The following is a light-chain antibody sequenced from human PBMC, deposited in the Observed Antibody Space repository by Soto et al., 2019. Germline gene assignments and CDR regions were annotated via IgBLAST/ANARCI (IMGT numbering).Light chain of an antibody. CDR1: QTITSD. CDR3: QQTYSTPGWT. V-gene: IGKV1-39*01. CDR2: AAS. Sequence: DIQMTQSPSSLSASVGDRVTITCRASQTITSDLNWYQQRPGKAPKPLIYAASNLQSGVPSRFSGSGSGTDFTFIISSLQPEDSATYYCQQTYSTPGWTFGQGTKVDIK. J-gene: IGKJ1*01.